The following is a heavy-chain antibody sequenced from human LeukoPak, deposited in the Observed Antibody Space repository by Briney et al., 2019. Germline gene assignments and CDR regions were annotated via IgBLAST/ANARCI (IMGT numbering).Heavy chain of an antibody. J-gene: IGHJ4*02. D-gene: IGHD6-13*01. CDR3: ARESTIAVDY. CDR2: ISSSGAYT. Sequence: GGSLRLSCAASGFTFSDYYMTWIRQAPGKGLEWVSYISSSGAYTDHADSVKGRFTISRDNAKNTLYLQMNSLRAEDTAVYYCARESTIAVDYWGQGTLVTVSS. V-gene: IGHV3-11*06. CDR1: GFTFSDYY.